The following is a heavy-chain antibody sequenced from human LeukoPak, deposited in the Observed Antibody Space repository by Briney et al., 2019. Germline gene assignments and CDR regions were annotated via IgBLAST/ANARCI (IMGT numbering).Heavy chain of an antibody. CDR3: AKDRDGGSTTTAKGFDY. Sequence: GGSLRLSCAASGFTFSSYGMSWVRQAPGKGLERVSGISISGGRTYYADSVKGRFTISRDNSKNTVFLQMSSLRVEDTAIYYCAKDRDGGSTTTAKGFDYWAQGTLVTVSS. CDR2: ISISGGRT. V-gene: IGHV3-23*01. CDR1: GFTFSSYG. D-gene: IGHD2/OR15-2a*01. J-gene: IGHJ4*02.